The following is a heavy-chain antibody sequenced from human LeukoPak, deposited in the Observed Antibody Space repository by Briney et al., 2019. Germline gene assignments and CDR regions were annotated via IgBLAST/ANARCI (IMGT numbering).Heavy chain of an antibody. Sequence: PGRSLRLSCAASGFIFSSYAMHWVRQAPGKGLEWVAVISYDGSNKYYADSVKGRFTISRDNSKNTLYLQMNSLRAEDTAVYYCARAVSGNGYWGQGTLVTVSS. V-gene: IGHV3-30-3*01. CDR1: GFIFSSYA. D-gene: IGHD6-19*01. J-gene: IGHJ4*02. CDR3: ARAVSGNGY. CDR2: ISYDGSNK.